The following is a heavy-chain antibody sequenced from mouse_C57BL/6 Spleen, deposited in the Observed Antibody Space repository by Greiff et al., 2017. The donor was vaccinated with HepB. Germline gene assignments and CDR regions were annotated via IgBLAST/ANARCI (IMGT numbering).Heavy chain of an antibody. CDR2: ISDGGSYT. CDR1: GFTFSSYA. J-gene: IGHJ3*01. D-gene: IGHD3-2*02. CDR3: ARASSGTWFAY. Sequence: EVQWVESGGGLVKPGGSLKLSCAASGFTFSSYAMSWVRQTPEKRLEWVATISDGGSYTYYPDNVKGRFTISRDNAKNNLYLQMSHLKSEDTAMYYCARASSGTWFAYWGQGTLVTVSA. V-gene: IGHV5-4*01.